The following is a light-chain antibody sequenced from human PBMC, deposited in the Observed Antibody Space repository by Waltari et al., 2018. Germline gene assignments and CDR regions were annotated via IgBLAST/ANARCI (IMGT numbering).Light chain of an antibody. CDR2: ASS. CDR1: QNIGSY. CDR3: QQYYTYPLT. V-gene: IGKV1-8*01. J-gene: IGKJ1*01. Sequence: AIRMTQLTSSFSASKGDRVTITCRANQNIGSYLAWSQQKPGKAPKLLIYASSTLQSGVPSRFSGSGSGTDFTLTISCLQSEDCATYYCQQYYTYPLTFGQGTFVEV.